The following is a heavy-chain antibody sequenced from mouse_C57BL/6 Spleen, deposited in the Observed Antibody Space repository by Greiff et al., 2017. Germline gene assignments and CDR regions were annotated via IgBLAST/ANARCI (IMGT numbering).Heavy chain of an antibody. Sequence: EVKLVESGEGLVKPGGSLKLSCAASGFTFSSYAMSWVRQTPEKRLEWVADISSGGDYIYYADTVKGRFTISRDNARNTLYLQMSSLKSEDTAMYYCTGYYGSDPHCYFDVWGTGTTVTVSS. CDR1: GFTFSSYA. CDR3: TGYYGSDPHCYFDV. CDR2: ISSGGDYI. V-gene: IGHV5-9-1*02. J-gene: IGHJ1*03. D-gene: IGHD1-1*01.